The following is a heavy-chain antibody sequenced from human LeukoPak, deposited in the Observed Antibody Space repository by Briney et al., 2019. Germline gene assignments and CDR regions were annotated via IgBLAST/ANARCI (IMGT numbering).Heavy chain of an antibody. CDR1: GGSISSYY. CDR3: ARRQHDFWSGPMRVNAFDI. Sequence: SETLSLTCTVSGGSISSYYWSWIRQPPGKGPEWIGYICYSGSTNYNPSLKSRVTISVDTSKNQFSLKLSSVTAADPVLYHCARRQHDFWSGPMRVNAFDISVQAPMVTVSS. J-gene: IGHJ3*02. CDR2: ICYSGST. V-gene: IGHV4-59*08. D-gene: IGHD3-3*01.